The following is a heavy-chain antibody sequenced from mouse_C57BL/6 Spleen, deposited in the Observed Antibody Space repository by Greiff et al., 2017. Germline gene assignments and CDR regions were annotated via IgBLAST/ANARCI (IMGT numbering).Heavy chain of an antibody. Sequence: VQLQESGAELVRPGASVTLSCKASGYTFTDYEMHWVKQTPVHGLAWIGAIDPETGGTAYNQKFKGKAILTADKSSSTAYMERRSLTSEDSAVYYCKNTNYDYDTMDYWGQGTSVTVSS. D-gene: IGHD2-5*01. J-gene: IGHJ4*01. V-gene: IGHV1-15*01. CDR1: GYTFTDYE. CDR2: IDPETGGT. CDR3: KNTNYDYDTMDY.